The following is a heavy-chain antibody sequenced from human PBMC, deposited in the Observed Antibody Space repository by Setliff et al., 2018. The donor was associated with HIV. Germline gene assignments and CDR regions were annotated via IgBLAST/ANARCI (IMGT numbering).Heavy chain of an antibody. CDR1: GGSISSGGYY. D-gene: IGHD3-22*01. J-gene: IGHJ6*03. Sequence: LSLTCTVSGGSISSGGYYWSWIRQHPGMRLEWIGFIYHSGNTDYKPSLKSRVTISVDTSKNQFSLKLSSVTAADTAVYYCARDHPANYYDSSGYPLYYYYMDVWGKGTTVTVSS. CDR3: ARDHPANYYDSSGYPLYYYYMDV. CDR2: IYHSGNT. V-gene: IGHV4-31*03.